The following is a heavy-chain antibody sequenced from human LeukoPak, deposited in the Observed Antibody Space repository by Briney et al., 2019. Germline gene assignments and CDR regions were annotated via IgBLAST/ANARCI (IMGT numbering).Heavy chain of an antibody. Sequence: GASVKVSCKTSGYTFTKYAMHWVRQAPGQTIEWLAWINPANGYTRYSQHFQDRVTVSSDTSADTAYMELSSLRSEDKAIYFCAIRDGHTDHWGQGTLVTVSS. CDR3: AIRDGHTDH. V-gene: IGHV1-3*03. J-gene: IGHJ4*02. CDR1: GYTFTKYA. D-gene: IGHD5-24*01. CDR2: INPANGYT.